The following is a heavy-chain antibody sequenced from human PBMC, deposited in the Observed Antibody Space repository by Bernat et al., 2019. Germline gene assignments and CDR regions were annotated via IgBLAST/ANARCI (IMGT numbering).Heavy chain of an antibody. J-gene: IGHJ3*02. Sequence: EVQLLESGGGLVQPGGSLRVSCAASGFTFSSYAMTWVRQAPGKGLEWVSTISDGSITTYYGDSVKGRFTISRDNSKNTLYLQMNSLRAEDTAVYYCAKFDSSGWYRVIQGDGFDIWGQGTMVTVSS. D-gene: IGHD6-19*01. CDR1: GFTFSSYA. V-gene: IGHV3-23*01. CDR3: AKFDSSGWYRVIQGDGFDI. CDR2: ISDGSITT.